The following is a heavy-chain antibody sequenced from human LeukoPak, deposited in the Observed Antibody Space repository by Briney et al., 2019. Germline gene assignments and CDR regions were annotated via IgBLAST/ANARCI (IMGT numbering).Heavy chain of an antibody. Sequence: PSEALSLTCTVSGGSISSGDYYWRWLRQPPGTGLEWIGYIYYNGSTYYNPSLKSRVTISVDTSKNQFSLKLSSVTAADTAVYYYARTSLGGAWFDPWGQGTLVTVSS. CDR3: ARTSLGGAWFDP. CDR1: GGSISSGDYY. D-gene: IGHD3-10*01. CDR2: IYYNGST. V-gene: IGHV4-30-4*08. J-gene: IGHJ5*02.